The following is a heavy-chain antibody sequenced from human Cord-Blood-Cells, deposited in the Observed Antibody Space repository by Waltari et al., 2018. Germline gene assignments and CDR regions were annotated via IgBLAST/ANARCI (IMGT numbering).Heavy chain of an antibody. Sequence: QVQLVESGGGVVQPGGSLRLSCAASGFTFSSYGMHWVRQAPGKGLEWVAFIRYDGSNKYYADSVEGRFTISRDKSKNTLYLQMNSLGAEDTAVYYCAKGTDFWSGYYYYYYGMDVWGQGTTVTVSS. J-gene: IGHJ6*02. CDR3: AKGTDFWSGYYYYYYGMDV. V-gene: IGHV3-30*02. D-gene: IGHD3-3*01. CDR2: IRYDGSNK. CDR1: GFTFSSYG.